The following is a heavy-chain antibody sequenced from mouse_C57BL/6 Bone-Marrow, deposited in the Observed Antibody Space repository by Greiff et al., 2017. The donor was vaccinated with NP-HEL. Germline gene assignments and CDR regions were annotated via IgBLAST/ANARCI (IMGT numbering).Heavy chain of an antibody. CDR2: IYPGDGDT. V-gene: IGHV1-80*01. CDR3: ARWLLYAMDY. J-gene: IGHJ4*01. Sequence: QVQLKQSGAELVKPGASVKISCKASGYTFSSYWMNWVKQRPGKGLEWIGQIYPGDGDTNYNGKFKGKATLTADKSSSTAYMQLSSLTSEDSAVYFCARWLLYAMDYWGQGTSVTVSS. D-gene: IGHD2-3*01. CDR1: GYTFSSYW.